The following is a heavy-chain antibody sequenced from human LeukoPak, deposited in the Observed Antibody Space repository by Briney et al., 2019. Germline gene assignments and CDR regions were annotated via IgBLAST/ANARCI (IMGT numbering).Heavy chain of an antibody. D-gene: IGHD3-10*01. CDR1: GGSFSGYY. CDR2: INHSGST. J-gene: IGHJ4*02. Sequence: LETLSLTCAVYGGSFSGYYWSWIRQPPGKGPEWIGEINHSGSTNYNPSLKSRVTISVDTSKNQFSLKLSSVTAADTAVYYCARGKYYYGSGSYSFDYWGQGTLVTVSS. CDR3: ARGKYYYGSGSYSFDY. V-gene: IGHV4-34*01.